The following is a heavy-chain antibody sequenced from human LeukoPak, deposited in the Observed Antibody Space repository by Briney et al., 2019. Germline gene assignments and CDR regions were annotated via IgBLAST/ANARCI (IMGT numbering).Heavy chain of an antibody. Sequence: PSETLSLTCTVSGGSISSYYWSWIRQPPGKGLEWIGEINPGGNTNYNPSLKSRVTISVDTSKNQFSLKLTSVTAADTAVYYCARADGAQTFPFDYWSLGTLVTVSS. CDR2: INPGGNT. CDR1: GGSISSYY. CDR3: ARADGAQTFPFDY. J-gene: IGHJ4*02. D-gene: IGHD4/OR15-4a*01. V-gene: IGHV4-34*01.